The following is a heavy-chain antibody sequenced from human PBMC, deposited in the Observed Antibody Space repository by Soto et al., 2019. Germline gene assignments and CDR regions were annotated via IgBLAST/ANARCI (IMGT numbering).Heavy chain of an antibody. J-gene: IGHJ6*02. CDR2: ISSSSSTI. Sequence: EVQLVESGGGLVQPGGSLRLSCAASGFTFSSYNMNWVRQAPGKGLEWVSYISSSSSTIYYADSVKGRFTISRDNAKNSLYLQMNRLRDEDTAVYYSAREEGDYYYYYGMDVWGQGTTVTVSS. CDR3: AREEGDYYYYYGMDV. CDR1: GFTFSSYN. V-gene: IGHV3-48*02.